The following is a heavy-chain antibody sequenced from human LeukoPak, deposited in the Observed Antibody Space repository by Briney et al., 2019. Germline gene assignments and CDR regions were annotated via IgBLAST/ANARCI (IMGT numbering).Heavy chain of an antibody. CDR2: ISDRGDST. V-gene: IGHV3-23*01. D-gene: IGHD5-18*01. CDR3: ARSYGYGVDAFDI. CDR1: GLNLTTYA. Sequence: PGGSLRLSCAASGLNLTTYAMGWVRQAPGKGLEWVSVISDRGDSTYYGDSVKGRFTISRDNSKNTLYLQMTSLRAEDTAVYYCARSYGYGVDAFDIWGQGTMVTVSS. J-gene: IGHJ3*02.